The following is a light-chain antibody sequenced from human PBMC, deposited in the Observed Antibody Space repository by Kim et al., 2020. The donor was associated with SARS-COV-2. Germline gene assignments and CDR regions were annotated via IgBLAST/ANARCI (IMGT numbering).Light chain of an antibody. V-gene: IGLV2-14*03. CDR1: SNDVGNYNS. Sequence: GQSITISCTETSNDVGNYNSVAWYQQHPGTNPKLIIYDVTARASGVSNRFFGSQSGNTASLTISGLRAEDEADYYCSSHTTRSTYVFGSGTKVTVL. CDR2: DVT. CDR3: SSHTTRSTYV. J-gene: IGLJ1*01.